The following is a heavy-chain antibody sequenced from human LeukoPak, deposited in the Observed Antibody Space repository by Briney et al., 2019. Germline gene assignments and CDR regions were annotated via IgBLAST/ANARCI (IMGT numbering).Heavy chain of an antibody. CDR2: MNPNSGNT. Sequence: GASVKVSCKASGYTFTSYDINWVRQAIGQGLEWMGSMNPNSGNTGYAQKFQGRVTMTRNTSISTAYMELSSLRSEDTAVYYCARDRSGSFDYWGQGTLVTVSS. CDR1: GYTFTSYD. J-gene: IGHJ4*02. CDR3: ARDRSGSFDY. V-gene: IGHV1-8*01. D-gene: IGHD1-26*01.